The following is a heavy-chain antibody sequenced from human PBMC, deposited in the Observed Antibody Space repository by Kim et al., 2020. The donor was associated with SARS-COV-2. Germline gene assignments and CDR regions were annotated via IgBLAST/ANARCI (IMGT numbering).Heavy chain of an antibody. Sequence: ASVKVSCKVSGYTLTELSMHWVRQAPGKGLEWMGGFDPEDGETIYAQKFQGRVTMTEDTSTDTAYMELSSLRSEDTAVYYCATLPGSLWLRSGFDYWGQGTLVTVSS. V-gene: IGHV1-24*01. CDR2: FDPEDGET. D-gene: IGHD5-12*01. J-gene: IGHJ4*02. CDR3: ATLPGSLWLRSGFDY. CDR1: GYTLTELS.